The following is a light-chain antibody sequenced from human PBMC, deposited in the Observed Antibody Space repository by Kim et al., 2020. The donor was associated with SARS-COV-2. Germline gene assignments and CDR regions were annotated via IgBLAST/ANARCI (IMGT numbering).Light chain of an antibody. V-gene: IGKV3-20*01. J-gene: IGKJ5*01. CDR2: GAS. Sequence: EIVLTQSPGSLSLSPGERATLSCRASQSIGSSYLAWYQQRPGQAPRLLIYGASSRATGIPDRFSGSGSGTDFTLTISRLEPEDFAVYYCQQFHSRISFGQGTRLEIK. CDR1: QSIGSSY. CDR3: QQFHSRIS.